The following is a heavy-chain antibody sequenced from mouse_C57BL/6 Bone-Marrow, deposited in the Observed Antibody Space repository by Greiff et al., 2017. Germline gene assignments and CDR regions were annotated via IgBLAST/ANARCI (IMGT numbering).Heavy chain of an antibody. J-gene: IGHJ2*01. CDR1: GFTFSSYA. CDR3: TRENLRYYFDY. CDR2: ISSGGDYI. D-gene: IGHD1-1*01. Sequence: EVNVVESGEGLVKPGGSLKLSCAASGFTFSSYAMSWVRQTPEKRLEWVAYISSGGDYIYYADTVKGRFTISRDNARNTLYLQMSSLKSEDTAMYYCTRENLRYYFDYWGQGTTLADSS. V-gene: IGHV5-9-1*02.